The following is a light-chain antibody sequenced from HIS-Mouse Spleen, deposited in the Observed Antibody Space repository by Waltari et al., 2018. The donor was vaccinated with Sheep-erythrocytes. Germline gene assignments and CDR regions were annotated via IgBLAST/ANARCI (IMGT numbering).Light chain of an antibody. J-gene: IGLJ1*01. CDR2: DDS. CDR1: NIGSKS. Sequence: SYVLTQPPSVSVAPGKTARITCGGNNIGSKSGHWYQQKPGQAPVLGVYDDSDRPSGIPERFSGSNSGNTATLTISGVEAGDEADYYCQVWDSSSDHYVFGTGTKVTVL. CDR3: QVWDSSSDHYV. V-gene: IGLV3-21*03.